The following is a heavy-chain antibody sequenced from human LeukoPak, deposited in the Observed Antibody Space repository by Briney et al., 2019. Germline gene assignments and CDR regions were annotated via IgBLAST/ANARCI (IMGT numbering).Heavy chain of an antibody. CDR1: GGSVSSYY. CDR2: IHYSGST. Sequence: SESLSLTCTVSGGSVSSYYWNWIRQPPGKGLEWIAYIHYSGSTNYNPSLRSRVAMSVDTSKNQFSLRLRSVTATDTAVYYCARRVQYCSSTRCYGFDYWGQGTLVTVSS. CDR3: ARRVQYCSSTRCYGFDY. D-gene: IGHD2-2*01. V-gene: IGHV4-59*08. J-gene: IGHJ4*02.